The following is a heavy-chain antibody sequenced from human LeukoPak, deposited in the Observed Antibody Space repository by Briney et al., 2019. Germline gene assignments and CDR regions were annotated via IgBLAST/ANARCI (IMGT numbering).Heavy chain of an antibody. Sequence: PGRSLRLSCAASGFTFDDYAMHWVRQAPGKGLEWVSSISSSSSYIYYADSVKGRFTISRDNAKNSLYLQMNSLRAEDTAVYYCARDTSIAVAGVDYWGQGTLVTVSS. V-gene: IGHV3-21*01. CDR1: GFTFDDYA. J-gene: IGHJ4*02. CDR3: ARDTSIAVAGVDY. D-gene: IGHD6-19*01. CDR2: ISSSSSYI.